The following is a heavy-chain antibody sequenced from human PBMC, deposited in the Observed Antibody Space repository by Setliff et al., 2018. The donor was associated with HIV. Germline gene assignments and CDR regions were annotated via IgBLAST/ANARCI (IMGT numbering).Heavy chain of an antibody. D-gene: IGHD6-13*01. V-gene: IGHV4-4*07. CDR1: GGSISSYY. Sequence: SETLSLTCTVSGGSISSYYWSWVRQPAGRGLEWIGRIYTRGSTNYNPSLKSRVTISIDTSKNQFSLKKTSVTAADTAVYFCARGAWGIATTGSAYYMDVWGKGTTVTVSS. CDR3: ARGAWGIATTGSAYYMDV. CDR2: IYTRGST. J-gene: IGHJ6*03.